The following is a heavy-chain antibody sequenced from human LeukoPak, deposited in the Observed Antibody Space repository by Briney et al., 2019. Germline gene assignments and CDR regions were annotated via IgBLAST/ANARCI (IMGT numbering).Heavy chain of an antibody. J-gene: IGHJ4*02. V-gene: IGHV3-23*01. Sequence: GGSLRLSCAASGFTFSSYAMSWVRQAPGKGLEWVSAISGSGGSTYYADSVKGRFTISRDNSKNTLYLQMNSLRAEDTAVYYCAKDPVLWFGEYYFDYWGQGTLVTVSS. CDR2: ISGSGGST. CDR3: AKDPVLWFGEYYFDY. D-gene: IGHD3-10*01. CDR1: GFTFSSYA.